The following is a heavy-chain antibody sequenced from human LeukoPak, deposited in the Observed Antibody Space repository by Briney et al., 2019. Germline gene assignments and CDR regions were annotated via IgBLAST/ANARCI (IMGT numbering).Heavy chain of an antibody. CDR1: GFTFSSYA. D-gene: IGHD6-13*01. V-gene: IGHV3-23*01. J-gene: IGHJ4*02. CDR2: ISGSGGRT. Sequence: GGSLRLSCAASGFTFSSYAMSWVRQFPGKGLEWVSAISGSGGRTYYADSVKDRFAISRDNSKNTLYLQMNSLRAEDTAVYYCAKVYRGIAAAGHFDYWGQGTLVTVSS. CDR3: AKVYRGIAAAGHFDY.